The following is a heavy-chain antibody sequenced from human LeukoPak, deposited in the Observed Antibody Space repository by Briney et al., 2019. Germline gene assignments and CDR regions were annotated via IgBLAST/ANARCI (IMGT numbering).Heavy chain of an antibody. J-gene: IGHJ4*02. D-gene: IGHD1-7*01. Sequence: PGGSLRLSCAASGFTFSSYSMNWVRQAPGKGLEWVSSISSSSSYIYYADSLKGRFTISRDNAKISLYLQMNSLRAEDTAVYYCARDGGSITGTTGLFDYWGQGTLVTVSS. CDR1: GFTFSSYS. CDR2: ISSSSSYI. V-gene: IGHV3-21*01. CDR3: ARDGGSITGTTGLFDY.